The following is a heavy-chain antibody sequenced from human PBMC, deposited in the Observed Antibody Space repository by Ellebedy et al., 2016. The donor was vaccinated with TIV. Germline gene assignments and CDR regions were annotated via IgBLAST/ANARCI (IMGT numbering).Heavy chain of an antibody. V-gene: IGHV5-10-1*01. CDR3: ARLLDCSSGRCRLRSYYYGLDV. Sequence: GESLKISCKGSGHGFSSHWISWVRQMPGKGLEWMGRIDPSDSYTEYSPSFQGHVTISTDKSISTAYLQWSSLKASDTAVYYCARLLDCSSGRCRLRSYYYGLDVWGQGTTVTVSS. CDR1: GHGFSSHW. D-gene: IGHD2-15*01. CDR2: IDPSDSYT. J-gene: IGHJ6*02.